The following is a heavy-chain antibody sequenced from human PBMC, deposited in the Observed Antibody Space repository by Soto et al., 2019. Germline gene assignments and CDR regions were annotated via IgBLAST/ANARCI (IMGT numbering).Heavy chain of an antibody. CDR1: GSSITSHSW. CDR3: ARIWPDGNVPPYYFDY. Sequence: XETLSLTCSVAGSSITSHSWWSWVRQPPVKGLEWIGEVYHTGSTNYNSSLESRVTISVDKSKNQFSLTLNSVTAADTAVYFCARIWPDGNVPPYYFDYWGRGTLVTVSS. J-gene: IGHJ4*02. CDR2: VYHTGST. V-gene: IGHV4-4*01. D-gene: IGHD3-16*01.